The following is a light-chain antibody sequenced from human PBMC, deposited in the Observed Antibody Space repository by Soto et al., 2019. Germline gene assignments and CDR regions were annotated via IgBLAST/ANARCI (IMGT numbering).Light chain of an antibody. J-gene: IGKJ5*01. Sequence: EVVLTQSPRTLPFSPGDRASISCRASQNLSRYFLAWYQHRPGQAPRLLISGASRRATGIPDRFSGAGSGTDFTLTISRLEPEDFALYYCQQHDILPITFGQGTRLEIK. CDR3: QQHDILPIT. V-gene: IGKV3-20*01. CDR1: QNLSRYF. CDR2: GAS.